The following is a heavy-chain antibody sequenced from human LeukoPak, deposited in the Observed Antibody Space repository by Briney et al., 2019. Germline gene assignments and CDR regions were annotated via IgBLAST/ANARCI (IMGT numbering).Heavy chain of an antibody. CDR1: GGSFSGYY. CDR3: ARRSPDYGGNYYYYYYMDV. J-gene: IGHJ6*03. V-gene: IGHV4-34*01. CDR2: INHSGST. D-gene: IGHD4-23*01. Sequence: SETLSLTCAVYGGSFSGYYWSWIRQPPGKGLEWIGEINHSGSTNYNPSLKSRVTISVDTSKNQFSLKLSSVTAADTAVYYCARRSPDYGGNYYYYYYMDVWGKGTTVTISS.